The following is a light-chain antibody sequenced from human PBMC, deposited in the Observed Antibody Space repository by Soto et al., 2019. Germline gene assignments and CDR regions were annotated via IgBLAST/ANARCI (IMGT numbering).Light chain of an antibody. CDR2: LGS. CDR3: MQALQTPWT. CDR1: QSLLHSNGYNY. Sequence: DIVMTQSPLSLPVTPGEPASSSCRSSQSLLHSNGYNYLDWYLQKPGQSPQLLIYLGSNRSSGVPDRFSGSGSGTDFTLKISRVKAEDVGVYYCMQALQTPWTFGQGTKVDI. V-gene: IGKV2-28*01. J-gene: IGKJ1*01.